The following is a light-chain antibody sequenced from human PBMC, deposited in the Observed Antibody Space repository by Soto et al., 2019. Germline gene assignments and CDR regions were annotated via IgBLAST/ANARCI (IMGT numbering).Light chain of an antibody. J-gene: IGLJ1*01. Sequence: QSVLTQPASVSGPPGQSITISCTGTSSDVGGYNYVSWYQQHPGKAPKLMIYDVGNRPSGVSNRFSGSKSGNTASLTISGLQAEDEADYYCSSYTSSSTLVFGTGTKVTVL. V-gene: IGLV2-14*01. CDR2: DVG. CDR3: SSYTSSSTLV. CDR1: SSDVGGYNY.